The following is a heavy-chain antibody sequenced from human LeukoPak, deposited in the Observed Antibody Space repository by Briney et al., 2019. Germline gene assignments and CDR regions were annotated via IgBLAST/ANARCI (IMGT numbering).Heavy chain of an antibody. CDR1: GLTFSDYY. J-gene: IGHJ4*02. V-gene: IGHV3-11*01. Sequence: GGSLRLSCAASGLTFSDYYMSWIRQAPGKGLEWVSYISSSGSSIFYADSVKGRFTISRDNAKNSLYLQMNSLRAEDTALYYCAKDSEKLAAAGDFDYWGQGTLVTVSS. CDR2: ISSSGSSI. CDR3: AKDSEKLAAAGDFDY. D-gene: IGHD6-13*01.